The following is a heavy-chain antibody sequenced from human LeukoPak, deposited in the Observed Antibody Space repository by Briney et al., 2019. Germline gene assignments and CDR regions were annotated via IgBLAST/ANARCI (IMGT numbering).Heavy chain of an antibody. CDR2: ISGSGGST. V-gene: IGHV3-23*01. Sequence: QPGGSLRLSCAASGFTFSSYWMSWVRQAPGKGLEWVSAISGSGGSTYYADSVKGRFTISRDNSKNTLYLQMNSLRAEDTAVYYCAKDPHSGWYGVCDYWGQGTLVTVSS. CDR1: GFTFSSYW. D-gene: IGHD6-19*01. J-gene: IGHJ4*02. CDR3: AKDPHSGWYGVCDY.